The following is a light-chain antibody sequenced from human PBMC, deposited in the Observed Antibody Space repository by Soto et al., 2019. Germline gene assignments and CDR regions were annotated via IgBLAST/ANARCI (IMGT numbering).Light chain of an antibody. CDR3: QQYDDDLRT. J-gene: IGKJ4*01. CDR2: DAS. Sequence: DLQMTQSPSSLSASVGDRVTITCQASQDVNNYVNWYQQKSGKAPKLLIYDASNLQTGVPSRFGGSGSGTTFALIISSLQPEDIATYYCQQYDDDLRTFGGGTKVEI. CDR1: QDVNNY. V-gene: IGKV1-33*01.